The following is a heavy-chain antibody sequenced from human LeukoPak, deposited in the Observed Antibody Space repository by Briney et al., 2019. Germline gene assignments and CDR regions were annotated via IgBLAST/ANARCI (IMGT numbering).Heavy chain of an antibody. J-gene: IGHJ6*04. CDR3: ARVMGGTSGLDV. V-gene: IGHV4-34*01. CDR1: GGSFSGYY. CDR2: INHSGST. D-gene: IGHD2-2*01. Sequence: SGALSLTCAVYGGSFSGYYWSWLRQPPGKGLEWVGEINHSGSTNYNPSLMSRVTISVDTSKNQFSLKLSSETAADTAVYYCARVMGGTSGLDVWGKGTTVTVSS.